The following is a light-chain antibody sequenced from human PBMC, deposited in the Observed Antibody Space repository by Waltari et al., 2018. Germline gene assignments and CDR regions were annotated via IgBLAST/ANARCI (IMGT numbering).Light chain of an antibody. CDR3: QQYYDVPWT. Sequence: DIVMTQSPDSLAVSPGERATINCKSSQSVLYSSNNKNYLAWYQQKVGQPPKLLIYWTSTRESGVPDRFSGSGSGTYFTLTISSLQAEDVAVYYCQQYYDVPWTFGQWSNVEIK. J-gene: IGKJ1*01. CDR1: QSVLYSSNNKNY. V-gene: IGKV4-1*01. CDR2: WTS.